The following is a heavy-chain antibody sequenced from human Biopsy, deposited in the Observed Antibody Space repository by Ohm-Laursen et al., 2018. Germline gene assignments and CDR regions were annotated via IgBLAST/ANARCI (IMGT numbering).Heavy chain of an antibody. Sequence: ASVKVSCKASGYTFTSYDITWVRQASGQGPEWIGWLNPVSGDSNFGQKFRGRVTVTSDTSISAAYMELSGLTSDDTATYYCGRAVRNQLLTDPWGQGTLVTVTS. CDR3: GRAVRNQLLTDP. J-gene: IGHJ5*02. CDR2: LNPVSGDS. V-gene: IGHV1-8*01. CDR1: GYTFTSYD. D-gene: IGHD1-7*01.